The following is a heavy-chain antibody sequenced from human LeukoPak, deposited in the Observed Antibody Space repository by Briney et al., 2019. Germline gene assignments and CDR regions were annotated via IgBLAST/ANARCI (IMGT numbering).Heavy chain of an antibody. Sequence: SETLSLTCTVSGGSISSSSYYWGWIRQPPGKGLEWIGSIYYSGSTYYNPSLKSRVTISVDTSKNQFSLKLSSVTAADTAVYYCARGITMVRGHDYWGQGTWSPSPQ. CDR3: ARGITMVRGHDY. CDR1: GGSISSSSYY. J-gene: IGHJ4*02. CDR2: IYYSGST. V-gene: IGHV4-39*01. D-gene: IGHD3-10*01.